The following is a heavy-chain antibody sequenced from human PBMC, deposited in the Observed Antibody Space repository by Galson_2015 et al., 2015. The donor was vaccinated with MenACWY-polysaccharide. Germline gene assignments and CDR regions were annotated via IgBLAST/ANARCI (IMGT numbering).Heavy chain of an antibody. V-gene: IGHV4-31*11. D-gene: IGHD4-17*01. Sequence: LSLTCAVSGVSISSGSHHWSWFRQYPGKSLEWVAYMFHSGGGNYNPSLRSRVTISLDKSRNQFSLNLSSVTAADTAVYFCAGIPATETSFGWFDPWGQGTLVTVSS. J-gene: IGHJ5*02. CDR2: MFHSGGG. CDR3: AGIPATETSFGWFDP. CDR1: GVSISSGSHH.